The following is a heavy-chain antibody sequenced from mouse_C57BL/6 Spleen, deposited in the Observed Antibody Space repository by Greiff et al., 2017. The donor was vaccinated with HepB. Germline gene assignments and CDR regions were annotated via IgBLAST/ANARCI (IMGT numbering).Heavy chain of an antibody. CDR3: ARYAQATPAMDY. Sequence: QVQLQQPGAELVMPGASVKLSCKASGYTFTSYWMHWVKQRPGQGLEWIGEIDPSDSYTNYNQKFKGKSTLTVDKSSSTAYMQLSSLTSEDSAVYYCARYAQATPAMDYWGQGTSVTVSS. CDR1: GYTFTSYW. D-gene: IGHD3-2*02. V-gene: IGHV1-69*01. CDR2: IDPSDSYT. J-gene: IGHJ4*01.